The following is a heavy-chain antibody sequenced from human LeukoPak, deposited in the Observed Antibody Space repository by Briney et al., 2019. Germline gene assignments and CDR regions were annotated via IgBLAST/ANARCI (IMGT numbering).Heavy chain of an antibody. CDR3: ARVRVLRYFDWLASPTFDY. CDR1: GYTFTGYY. D-gene: IGHD3-9*01. J-gene: IGHJ4*02. CDR2: INPNSGGT. V-gene: IGHV1-2*02. Sequence: ASVKVSCKASGYTFTGYYMHWVRQAPGQGLEWMGWINPNSGGTNYAQKFQGRVTMTRDTSISTAYMELSRLRSDDTAVYYCARVRVLRYFDWLASPTFDYWGQGTLVTVSS.